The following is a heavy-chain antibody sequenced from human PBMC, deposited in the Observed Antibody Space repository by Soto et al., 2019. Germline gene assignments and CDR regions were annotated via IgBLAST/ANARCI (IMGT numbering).Heavy chain of an antibody. D-gene: IGHD6-19*01. CDR3: GKDRVSEHNSGWPQGH. V-gene: IGHV3-30*18. CDR2: ISNDGRNK. J-gene: IGHJ4*02. Sequence: GGSLRLSCAASGFTVSSNYMSWVRQAPGKGLEWVSVISNDGRNKYYVDSVRGRFTISRDNSMNRLDLQMNSLRPEDTAVYYCGKDRVSEHNSGWPQGHWGQGTLVTVSS. CDR1: GFTVSSNY.